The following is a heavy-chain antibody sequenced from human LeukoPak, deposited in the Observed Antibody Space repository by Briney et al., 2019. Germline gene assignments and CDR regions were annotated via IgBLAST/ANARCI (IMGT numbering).Heavy chain of an antibody. CDR1: GGSISSCGYY. V-gene: IGHV4-31*03. Sequence: SETLSLTCTVSGGSISSCGYYWSWIRQHPGKGLEWIGYIYYSGSTYYNPSLKSRVTISVDTSKNQFSLKLSSVTAADTAVYYCARNYDFWSGSQFYYYYMDVWGKGTTVTVSS. CDR3: ARNYDFWSGSQFYYYYMDV. D-gene: IGHD3-3*01. CDR2: IYYSGST. J-gene: IGHJ6*03.